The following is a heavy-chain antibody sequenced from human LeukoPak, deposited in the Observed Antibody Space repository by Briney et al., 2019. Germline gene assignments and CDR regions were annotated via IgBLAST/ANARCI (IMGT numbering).Heavy chain of an antibody. CDR1: GYSISSGYY. J-gene: IGHJ5*02. D-gene: IGHD3-10*01. CDR3: ARDSGTTGEVKFDP. Sequence: SETLSLTCTVSGYSISSGYYWGWIRQPPGKGLEWIGNIYHNGSTTYNPSLKSRVTMSVDTSKNQFSLKLSSVTAADTAVYYCARDSGTTGEVKFDPWGQGTLVTVSS. CDR2: IYHNGST. V-gene: IGHV4-38-2*02.